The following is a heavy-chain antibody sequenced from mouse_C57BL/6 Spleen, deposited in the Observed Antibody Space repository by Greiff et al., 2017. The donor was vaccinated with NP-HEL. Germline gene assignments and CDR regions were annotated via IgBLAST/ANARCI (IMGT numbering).Heavy chain of an antibody. V-gene: IGHV1-63*01. Sequence: QVQLKESGAELVRPGTSVKMSCKASGYTFTNYWIGWAKQRPGHGLEWIGDIYPGGGYTNYNEKFKGKATLNAGKSSSTAYMQFSSLTSEDSAIYYGARSTDSNYGRYFDVWGTGTTVTVSS. CDR3: ARSTDSNYGRYFDV. CDR2: IYPGGGYT. D-gene: IGHD2-5*01. CDR1: GYTFTNYW. J-gene: IGHJ1*03.